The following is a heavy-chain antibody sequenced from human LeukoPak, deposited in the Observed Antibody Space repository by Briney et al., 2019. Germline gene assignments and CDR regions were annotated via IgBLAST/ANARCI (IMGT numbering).Heavy chain of an antibody. Sequence: SETLSLTCTVSGGSINNGGYYWSWIRQHPGKGLEWIGYIYYSGSSYYNPPLKSRVTISVDRSKNQFSLKLSSVTAADTAVYYCARGRLDYFDYWGQGTLVTVSS. CDR1: GGSINNGGYY. J-gene: IGHJ4*02. V-gene: IGHV4-31*03. CDR2: IYYSGSS. CDR3: ARGRLDYFDY.